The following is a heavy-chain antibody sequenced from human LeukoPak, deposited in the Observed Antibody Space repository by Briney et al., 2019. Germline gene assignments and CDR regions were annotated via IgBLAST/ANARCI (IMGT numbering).Heavy chain of an antibody. D-gene: IGHD5-24*01. Sequence: ASVKVSCKASGYTFTGYYMHWVRQAPGQGLEWMGWINPNSGGTNYAQKFQGRVTMTRDTSISTAYMELSRLRSDDTAVYYCARAHPRDGYKWGAFDIWGQGTMVTVSS. CDR2: INPNSGGT. J-gene: IGHJ3*02. CDR3: ARAHPRDGYKWGAFDI. CDR1: GYTFTGYY. V-gene: IGHV1-2*02.